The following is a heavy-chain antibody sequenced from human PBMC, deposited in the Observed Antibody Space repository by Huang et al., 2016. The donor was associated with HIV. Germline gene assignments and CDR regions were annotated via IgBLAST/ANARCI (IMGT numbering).Heavy chain of an antibody. J-gene: IGHJ6*03. Sequence: QVQLVQSGAEVKKPGASVKVSCKASGYTFSSFGISWVPQAPGQGLEWVGWISVYNSNTKVAQKFQGRLTMTTDTSTSTAYMELRSLRSDDTAVYYCARGGGIQLWLLGYYYMDVWGNGTTVTVSS. CDR3: ARGGGIQLWLLGYYYMDV. V-gene: IGHV1-18*01. CDR2: ISVYNSNT. CDR1: GYTFSSFG. D-gene: IGHD5-18*01.